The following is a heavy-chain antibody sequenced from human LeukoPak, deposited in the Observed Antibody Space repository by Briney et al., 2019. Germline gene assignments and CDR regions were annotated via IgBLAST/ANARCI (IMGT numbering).Heavy chain of an antibody. CDR2: INPNSGGT. J-gene: IGHJ5*02. CDR3: ARDRFTMVRGARPRDWFDP. Sequence: ASVKVSCKASGYTFTGYYMHWVRQAPGQGLEWMGWINPNSGGTNYAQKFLGRVTMTRDTSISTAYMELSRLRSDDTAVYYCARDRFTMVRGARPRDWFDPWGQGTLVTVSS. V-gene: IGHV1-2*02. D-gene: IGHD3-10*01. CDR1: GYTFTGYY.